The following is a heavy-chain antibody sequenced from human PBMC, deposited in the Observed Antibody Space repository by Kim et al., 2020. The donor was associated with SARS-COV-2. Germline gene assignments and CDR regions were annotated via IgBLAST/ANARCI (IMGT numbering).Heavy chain of an antibody. CDR2: IKQDGSEK. V-gene: IGHV3-7*01. D-gene: IGHD6-13*01. CDR1: GLTFSRYW. CDR3: SGWSGSNWFDY. J-gene: IGHJ4*02. Sequence: GGYLRLSCTVSGLTFSRYWMSWVRQAPGKGLEWVANIKQDGSEKDYVDSVKGRFTISRDNAKNSLYLQINSLRAEDTAVYYCSGWSGSNWFDYWGQGTLVTVSS.